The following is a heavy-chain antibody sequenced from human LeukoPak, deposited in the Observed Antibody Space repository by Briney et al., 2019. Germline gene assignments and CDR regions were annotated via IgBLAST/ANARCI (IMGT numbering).Heavy chain of an antibody. V-gene: IGHV3-53*01. Sequence: PGGSLRLSCAASGFTVSSNYMSWVRQAPGKGLEWVSVIYSGGSTYYADSVKGRFTISRDNSKNTLYLQMNSLRAEDTAVYYCARDSDSGPRIPLWCWGQGTLVTVS. CDR1: GFTVSSNY. J-gene: IGHJ4*02. CDR2: IYSGGST. CDR3: ARDSDSGPRIPLWC. D-gene: IGHD5-18*01.